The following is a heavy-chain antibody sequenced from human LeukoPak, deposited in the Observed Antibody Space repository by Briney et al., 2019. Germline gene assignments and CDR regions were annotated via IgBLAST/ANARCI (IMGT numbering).Heavy chain of an antibody. CDR2: ISGRGGRT. CDR1: GFTFSSYA. V-gene: IGHV3-23*02. J-gene: IGHJ4*02. Sequence: GGSLRLSCAASGFTFSSYATSWVRHAPGKGLEWVSAISGRGGRTYYGGSVKGRFTIQRDKSKNTLYLQMSSLRAQDTAVYYCAKGLCPAVAANWFDYWGQGTLVTVSS. D-gene: IGHD2-15*01. CDR3: AKGLCPAVAANWFDY.